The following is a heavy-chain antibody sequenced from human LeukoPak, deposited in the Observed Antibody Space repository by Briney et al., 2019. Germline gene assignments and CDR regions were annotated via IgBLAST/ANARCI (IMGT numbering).Heavy chain of an antibody. Sequence: ASVKVSCKASGYTFSGYYMHWVRQAPGQGLEWVGWINPNSGGTNHAQEFQGRVTMTRDTSISTAYMELSRLLSGDTAVYYCARGKTMVYCGGDCYRFDNWGQGTLVTVSS. J-gene: IGHJ4*02. V-gene: IGHV1-2*02. CDR3: ARGKTMVYCGGDCYRFDN. CDR2: INPNSGGT. D-gene: IGHD2-21*02. CDR1: GYTFSGYY.